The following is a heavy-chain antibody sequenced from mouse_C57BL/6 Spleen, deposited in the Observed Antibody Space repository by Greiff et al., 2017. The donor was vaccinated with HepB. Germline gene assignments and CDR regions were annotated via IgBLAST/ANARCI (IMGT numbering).Heavy chain of an antibody. CDR1: GFTFTDYY. V-gene: IGHV7-3*01. CDR2: IRNKANGYTT. CDR3: ARCATTVTSRYFDV. Sequence: VQLKESGGGLVQPGGSLSLSCAASGFTFTDYYMSWVRQPPGKALEWLGFIRNKANGYTTEYSASVKGRFTISRDNSQSILYLQMNALRAEDSATYYCARCATTVTSRYFDVWGTGTTVTVSS. J-gene: IGHJ1*03. D-gene: IGHD2-1*01.